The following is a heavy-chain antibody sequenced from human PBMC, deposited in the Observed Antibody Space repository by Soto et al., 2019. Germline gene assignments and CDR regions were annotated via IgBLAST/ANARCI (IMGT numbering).Heavy chain of an antibody. V-gene: IGHV2-5*02. CDR3: ASMYYDTLTGLPYCFDS. Sequence: QVTLKEAGPALLKPTQTLTLTCTFSGFSLSTSGMGVGWIRQPPANALEWLALINRDVDRRHSPSLKSRLTMTQDTSKNQVAVTMTNRDPVDTATYCWASMYYDTLTGLPYCFDSWGKEPLVTVSS. CDR2: INRDVDR. CDR1: GFSLSTSGMG. D-gene: IGHD3-9*01. J-gene: IGHJ4*02.